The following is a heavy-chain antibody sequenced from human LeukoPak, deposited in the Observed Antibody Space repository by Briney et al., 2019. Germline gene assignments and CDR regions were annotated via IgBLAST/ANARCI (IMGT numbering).Heavy chain of an antibody. J-gene: IGHJ4*02. CDR1: GGTFSSYA. Sequence: GASVKVSCKASGGTFSSYAISWVRQAPGQGLEWMGGIIPIFGTANYAQKFQGRVAITADKSTSTAYMELSSLRSEDTAVYYCARGDGYNKAFDYWGQGTLVTVSS. CDR3: ARGDGYNKAFDY. D-gene: IGHD5-24*01. CDR2: IIPIFGTA. V-gene: IGHV1-69*06.